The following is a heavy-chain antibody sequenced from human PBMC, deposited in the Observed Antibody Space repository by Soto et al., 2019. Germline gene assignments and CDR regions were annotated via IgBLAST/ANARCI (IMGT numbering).Heavy chain of an antibody. Sequence: KPSETLSLTCTVSGASISSYYWSWIRQPPGKGLEYIGYIYYSGSGSTNYNPSLKSRVTFSVDTSRNHFSLKLSSVTAADTAMYYCARVYRGGGDAFDIWGQGTMVTVSS. D-gene: IGHD3-16*01. J-gene: IGHJ3*02. CDR2: IYYSGSGST. CDR1: GASISSYY. CDR3: ARVYRGGGDAFDI. V-gene: IGHV4-59*01.